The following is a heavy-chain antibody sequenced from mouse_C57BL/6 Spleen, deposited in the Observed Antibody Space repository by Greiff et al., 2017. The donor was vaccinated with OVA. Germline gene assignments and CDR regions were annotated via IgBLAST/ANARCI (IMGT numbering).Heavy chain of an antibody. CDR2: INPNYGTT. CDR3: ASVTTVVANYAMDY. D-gene: IGHD1-1*01. V-gene: IGHV1-39*01. Sequence: VQLKQSGPELVKPGASVKISCKASGYSFTDYNMNWVKQSNGKSLEWIGVINPNYGTTSYNQKFKGKATLTVDQSSSTAYMQLNSLTSEDSAVYYCASVTTVVANYAMDYWGQGTSVTVSS. J-gene: IGHJ4*01. CDR1: GYSFTDYN.